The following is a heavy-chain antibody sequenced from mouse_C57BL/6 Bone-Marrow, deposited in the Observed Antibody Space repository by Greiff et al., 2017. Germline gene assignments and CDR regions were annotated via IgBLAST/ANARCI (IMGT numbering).Heavy chain of an antibody. CDR2: INPNNGGT. D-gene: IGHD1-1*01. V-gene: IGHV1-26*01. J-gene: IGHJ2*01. CDR3: AKNYGSSLVDFDY. CDR1: GYTFTDYY. Sequence: EVQLQQSGPELVKPGASVKISCKASGYTFTDYYMNWVKQSHGKSLEWIGDINPNNGGTSYNQQFKGKATLTVDKSSSTAYMELRSLTSEDSAVYYCAKNYGSSLVDFDYWGQGTTLTVSS.